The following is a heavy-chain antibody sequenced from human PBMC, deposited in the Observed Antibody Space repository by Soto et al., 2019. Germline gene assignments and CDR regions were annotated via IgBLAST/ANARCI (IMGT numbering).Heavy chain of an antibody. CDR2: IIPIFGTA. CDR1: GGTFSSCA. D-gene: IGHD3-22*01. J-gene: IGHJ4*02. V-gene: IGHV1-69*01. CDR3: SRGRGRMYYDGRGYYVSAY. Sequence: QGQLVQSGAEVQKPGSSVKVSCKASGGTFSSCAISWVRQAPGQGLEWMGGIIPIFGTANYAQKCQGRVTGTAGESKWTAYVELSSLRSEERAVYYCSRGRGRMYYDGRGYYVSAYWGQGTLVTVSS.